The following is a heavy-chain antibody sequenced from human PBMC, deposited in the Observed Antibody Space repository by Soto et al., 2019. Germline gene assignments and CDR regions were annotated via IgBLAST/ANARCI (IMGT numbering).Heavy chain of an antibody. V-gene: IGHV3-21*01. CDR3: ARDLHEDYYYYYMDV. Sequence: EVQLVESGGGLVKHGGSLRLSCAASGFTFSSYSMNWVRQAPGKGLEWVSSISSSSSYIYYADSVKGRFTISRDNAKNSLYLQMNSLRAEDTAVYYCARDLHEDYYYYYMDVLGKGTTVTVSS. CDR2: ISSSSSYI. CDR1: GFTFSSYS. J-gene: IGHJ6*03.